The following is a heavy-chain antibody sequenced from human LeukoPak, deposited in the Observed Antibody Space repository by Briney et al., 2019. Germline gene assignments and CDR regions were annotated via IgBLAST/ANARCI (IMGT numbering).Heavy chain of an antibody. D-gene: IGHD3-22*01. CDR1: GFTFSSYE. CDR3: ARVYYYDSSGYYYSVAKDDAFDI. Sequence: GGSLRLSCTASGFTFSSYEMNWVRQAPGKGLEWVSYISSSGSTIYYADSVKGRFTISRDNAKNSLYLQMNSLRAEDTAVYYCARVYYYDSSGYYYSVAKDDAFDIWGQGTMVTVSS. CDR2: ISSSGSTI. J-gene: IGHJ3*02. V-gene: IGHV3-48*03.